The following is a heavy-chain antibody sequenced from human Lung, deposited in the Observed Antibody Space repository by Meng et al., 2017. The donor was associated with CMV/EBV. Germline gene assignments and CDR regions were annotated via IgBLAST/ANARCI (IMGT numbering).Heavy chain of an antibody. D-gene: IGHD2-15*01. Sequence: SVXVSXXASGYNFTGYYMHWVRQAPGQGLEWMGWINPNSGDTNYAQKFQGRVTMTGDTSITTAYMELSRLRSDDMAVYYCARVKRYCTGGSCSSTGYYGMDVSGQGTTVTVSS. CDR1: GYNFTGYY. CDR2: INPNSGDT. J-gene: IGHJ6*02. CDR3: ARVKRYCTGGSCSSTGYYGMDV. V-gene: IGHV1-2*02.